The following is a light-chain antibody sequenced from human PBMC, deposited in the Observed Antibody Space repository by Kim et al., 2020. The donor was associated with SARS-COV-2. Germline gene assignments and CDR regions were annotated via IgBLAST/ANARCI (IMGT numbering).Light chain of an antibody. CDR1: SLRSYY. Sequence: SSELTQDPAVSVALGQTVRITCQGDSLRSYYATWYQQKPGQAPILVIYGKNNRPSGIPDRFSCSSSGNTASLTITGTHAGVEADYYFNSWERNDNLVFGG. CDR2: GKN. CDR3: NSWERNDNLV. J-gene: IGLJ2*01. V-gene: IGLV3-19*01.